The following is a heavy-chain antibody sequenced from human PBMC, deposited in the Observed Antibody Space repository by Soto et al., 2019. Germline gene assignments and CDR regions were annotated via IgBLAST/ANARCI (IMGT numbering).Heavy chain of an antibody. D-gene: IGHD6-13*01. J-gene: IGHJ4*02. CDR2: IWYDGSNK. CDR1: GFTFSSYG. Sequence: GGSLRLSCAASGFTFSSYGMHWVRQAPGKGLEWVAVIWYDGSNKYYADSVKGRFTISRDNSKNTLYLQMNSLRAEDTAVYYCARDPAAGTWMLKGYFDYWGQGTLVTVSS. V-gene: IGHV3-33*01. CDR3: ARDPAAGTWMLKGYFDY.